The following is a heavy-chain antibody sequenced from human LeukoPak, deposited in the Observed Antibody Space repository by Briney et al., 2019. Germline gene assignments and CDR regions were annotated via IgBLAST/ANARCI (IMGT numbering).Heavy chain of an antibody. CDR1: GFTFSSYA. Sequence: HSGGSLRLSCAASGFTFSSYAMHWVRQAPGKGLEWVAVISYDGSNKYYADSVKGRFTISRDNSKNTLYLQMNSLRAEDTAVYYCASYDFWSGYYNPDAFDIWGQGTMVTVSS. D-gene: IGHD3-3*01. J-gene: IGHJ3*02. V-gene: IGHV3-30-3*01. CDR2: ISYDGSNK. CDR3: ASYDFWSGYYNPDAFDI.